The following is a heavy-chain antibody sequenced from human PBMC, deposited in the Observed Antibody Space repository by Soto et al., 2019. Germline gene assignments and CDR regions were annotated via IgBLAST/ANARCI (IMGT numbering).Heavy chain of an antibody. D-gene: IGHD2-21*02. J-gene: IGHJ4*02. V-gene: IGHV4-30-2*01. CDR1: GFSISSGGYS. CDR3: ARSRLDVVTAVPRYFDY. Sequence: QLQLQESGSGLVKPSQTLSLTCAVSGFSISSGGYSWSWIRQPPGKGLEWIGYIYHTESTYYNPSLRSRVTLSVDRSKSQFSLKLSSATAADTAVYFCARSRLDVVTAVPRYFDYWGQGTLVTVSS. CDR2: IYHTEST.